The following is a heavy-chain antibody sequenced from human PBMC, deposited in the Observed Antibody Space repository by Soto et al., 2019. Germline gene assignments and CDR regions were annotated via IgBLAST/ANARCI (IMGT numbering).Heavy chain of an antibody. Sequence: GGSLRLSCAASGFTFGIYWMSWVRQAPGKGLEWLATIKWDASEKKYVDSVKGRFTMSRDNAKNSLYLQMDSLRAEDTAIYYCAKDALAYYDLWSWGQGTLVTV. CDR2: IKWDASEK. D-gene: IGHD3-3*01. CDR1: GFTFGIYW. V-gene: IGHV3-7*03. J-gene: IGHJ4*02. CDR3: AKDALAYYDLWS.